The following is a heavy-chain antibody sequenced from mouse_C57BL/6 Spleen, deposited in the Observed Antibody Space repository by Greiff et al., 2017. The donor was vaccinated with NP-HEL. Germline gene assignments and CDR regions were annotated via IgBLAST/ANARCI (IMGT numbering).Heavy chain of an antibody. Sequence: EVMLVESGGGLVQPGGSLKLSCAASGFTFSDYYMYWVRQTPEKRLEWVAYISNGGGSTYYPDTVKGRFTISRDNAKNTLYLQMSHLKSEDTAMYYCAREGYPRAMDYWGKGTSVTVSS. J-gene: IGHJ4*01. V-gene: IGHV5-12*01. CDR1: GFTFSDYY. CDR2: ISNGGGST. CDR3: AREGYPRAMDY. D-gene: IGHD3-1*01.